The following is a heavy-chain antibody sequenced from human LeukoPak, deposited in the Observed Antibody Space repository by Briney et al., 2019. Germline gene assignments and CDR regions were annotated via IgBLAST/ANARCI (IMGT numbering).Heavy chain of an antibody. V-gene: IGHV4-59*01. CDR1: GGSISSYY. D-gene: IGHD4-11*01. Sequence: PSESLPLTCTVSGGSISSYYWSWIRQPPGKGLEWIGYIYYSGSTNYNPALKSRVTISVDTTKNQFSLKLSSVTAADTAVYYCAREVASESNDYWGQGTLLTDSP. CDR2: IYYSGST. CDR3: AREVASESNDY. J-gene: IGHJ4*02.